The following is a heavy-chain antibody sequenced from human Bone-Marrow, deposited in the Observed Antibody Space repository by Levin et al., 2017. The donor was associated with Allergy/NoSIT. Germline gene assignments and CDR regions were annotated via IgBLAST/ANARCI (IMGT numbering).Heavy chain of an antibody. Sequence: QAGGSLRLSCTGSGFTFVNYAMSWVRQAPGKGLEWVGFIRNKDHGGTAEYAASVKGRFTISRDDSKSTAYLQMNSLKTEDTAMYYCTRDLNYHYDSSGFFPDWGQGTLVSVSS. J-gene: IGHJ4*02. CDR3: TRDLNYHYDSSGFFPD. CDR1: GFTFVNYA. CDR2: IRNKDHGGTA. V-gene: IGHV3-49*04. D-gene: IGHD3-22*01.